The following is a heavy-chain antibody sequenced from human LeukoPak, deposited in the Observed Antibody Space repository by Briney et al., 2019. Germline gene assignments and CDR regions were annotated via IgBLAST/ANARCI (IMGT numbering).Heavy chain of an antibody. Sequence: VASVKVSCKVSGYTLTELSMHWVRQAPGKGLEWMGGFDPEDGETIYAQKFQGRVTMTEDTSTDTAYMELSSLRSEDTAVYYCATTKLPFYAYDYWGQGTLVTVSS. CDR3: ATTKLPFYAYDY. J-gene: IGHJ4*02. CDR1: GYTLTELS. V-gene: IGHV1-24*01. D-gene: IGHD5/OR15-5a*01. CDR2: FDPEDGET.